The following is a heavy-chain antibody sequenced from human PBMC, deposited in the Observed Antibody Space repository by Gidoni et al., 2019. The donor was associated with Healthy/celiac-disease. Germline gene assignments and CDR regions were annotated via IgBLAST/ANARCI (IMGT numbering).Heavy chain of an antibody. CDR1: GYTCPGSY. D-gene: IGHD6-19*01. CDR3: ARTPPILGNRAGYSSGFAFDY. Sequence: QLQLGQAGAEVKKPGASVKVSCNASGYTCPGSYLHWVRQAPGQGLEWMGWINPNSGGTNYAQKFQGWVTMTRDTSISTAYMELSRLRSDDTAVYYCARTPPILGNRAGYSSGFAFDYWGQGTLVTVSS. CDR2: INPNSGGT. V-gene: IGHV1-2*04. J-gene: IGHJ4*02.